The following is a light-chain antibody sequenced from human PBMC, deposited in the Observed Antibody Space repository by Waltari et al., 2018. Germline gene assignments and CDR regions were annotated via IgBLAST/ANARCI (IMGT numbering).Light chain of an antibody. Sequence: QSALTTPPSASGSPGQSVTIPCTGSSSAVGPYKYVPWYQQHPGKAPKLMIHELSKRPSGVPDRFSGSKSGNTASLTVSGLQADDEADYYCSSLAGSNRFGVFGGGTKLTVL. CDR1: SSAVGPYKY. CDR2: ELS. V-gene: IGLV2-8*01. CDR3: SSLAGSNRFGV. J-gene: IGLJ3*02.